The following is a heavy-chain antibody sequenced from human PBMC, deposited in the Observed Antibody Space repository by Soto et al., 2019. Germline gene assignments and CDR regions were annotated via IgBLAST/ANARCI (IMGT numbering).Heavy chain of an antibody. CDR3: ATVFIRASVTPRLLMDV. CDR2: ISAYNGNT. Sequence: ASVKVSCKASGYTFTSYGISWVRQAPGQGLEWMGWISAYNGNTNYAQKLQGRVTMTTDTSTSTAYMELRSLRSEDTAVYYCATVFIRASVTPRLLMDVWGQGTTVTVSS. D-gene: IGHD2-15*01. J-gene: IGHJ6*02. V-gene: IGHV1-18*01. CDR1: GYTFTSYG.